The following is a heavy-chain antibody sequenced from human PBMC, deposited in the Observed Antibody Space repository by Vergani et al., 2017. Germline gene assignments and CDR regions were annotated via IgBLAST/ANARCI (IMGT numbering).Heavy chain of an antibody. D-gene: IGHD2/OR15-2a*01. CDR2: ISGSGVSA. J-gene: IGHJ6*03. V-gene: IGHV3-23*01. CDR1: EFTFSNYA. CDR3: AKDLGGCNSISCSYYMDV. Sequence: DVQLLESGGGLVQPGGSLRLTCAASEFTFSNYAMNWVRQAPGKGLEWVSGISGSGVSAYYTDSVKGRFTNSRDNSKNMLFLQMNNLRTEDTAIYYCAKDLGGCNSISCSYYMDVWGKGTTVTV.